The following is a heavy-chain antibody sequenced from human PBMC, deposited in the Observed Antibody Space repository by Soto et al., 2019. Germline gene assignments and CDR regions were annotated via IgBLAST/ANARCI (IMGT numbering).Heavy chain of an antibody. CDR3: ARVSARWAGTTPDN. CDR1: GGSISSGDFY. V-gene: IGHV4-30-4*01. D-gene: IGHD1-1*01. Sequence: PSETLSLTCTVSGGSISSGDFYWSWIRQPPGKGLEWIGHIYYSGSTYYNPSLKSRVIISVDTSKNQFSLKVSSVTAADTAVYYCARVSARWAGTTPDNWGQGILVTVSS. CDR2: IYYSGST. J-gene: IGHJ4*02.